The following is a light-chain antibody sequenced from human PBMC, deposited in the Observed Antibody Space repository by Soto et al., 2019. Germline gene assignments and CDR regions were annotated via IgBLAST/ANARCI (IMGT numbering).Light chain of an antibody. CDR1: QSLLLSNGYSY. V-gene: IGKV2-28*01. J-gene: IGKJ4*01. Sequence: DIVMTQSPLSLPVTPDEPASISCRSSQSLLLSNGYSYLDWYLQKPGQSLQLLIYLGSNPASGLPVTFSGSGSGTDFTLKISRVEAEDVGVYYGMQALQTPLTFGGGSKVDI. CDR2: LGS. CDR3: MQALQTPLT.